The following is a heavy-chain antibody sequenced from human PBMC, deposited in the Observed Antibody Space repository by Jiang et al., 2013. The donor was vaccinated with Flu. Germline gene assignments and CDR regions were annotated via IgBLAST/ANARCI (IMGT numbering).Heavy chain of an antibody. V-gene: IGHV4-59*01. D-gene: IGHD5-18*01. CDR3: ARVDTHMVPGHFDC. CDR2: IYDDGST. CDR1: GDSISGYF. J-gene: IGHJ4*01. Sequence: GPGLVKPSETLSLTCAVSGDSISGYFWSWIRQPPGKGLEWIGYIYDDGSTNYNPSLKSRATISLDTSKNQFSLKLTSVTAADTAVYYCARVDTHMVPGHFDCWG.